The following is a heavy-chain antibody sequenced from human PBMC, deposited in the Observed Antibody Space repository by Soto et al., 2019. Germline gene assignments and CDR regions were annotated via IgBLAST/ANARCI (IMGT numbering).Heavy chain of an antibody. CDR3: ARDDDYEANAIDL. CDR2: MGKDGSKQ. Sequence: QVQLVESGEGGVHPGGSLRLSCVASGFPLSSYAMHWFRRAPAKGLGWVAVMGKDGSKQVYDESGRGRFTISRDNSKNTLYLEMDSLRDEDTSVYYCARDDDYEANAIDLWGQGTLVTVSS. D-gene: IGHD4-17*01. CDR1: GFPLSSYA. J-gene: IGHJ5*02. V-gene: IGHV3-33*01.